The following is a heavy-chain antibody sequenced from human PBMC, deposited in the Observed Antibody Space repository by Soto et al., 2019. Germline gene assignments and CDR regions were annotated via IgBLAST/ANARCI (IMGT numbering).Heavy chain of an antibody. CDR2: IFYLGSS. J-gene: IGHJ5*02. CDR1: GESISRRYLY. V-gene: IGHV4-39*01. Sequence: PSETLSLARSVAGESISRRYLYWEWVRQPPGKGLEWIGSIFYLGSSYYNPSLKSRVTMSVDTSKNQFSLRLRSVTAADTALYFCARHSLALRKNNWFDPWGQGIMVTVPS. D-gene: IGHD3-3*02. CDR3: ARHSLALRKNNWFDP.